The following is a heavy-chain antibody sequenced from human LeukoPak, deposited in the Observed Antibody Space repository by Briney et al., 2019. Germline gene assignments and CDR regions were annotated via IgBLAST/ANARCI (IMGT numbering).Heavy chain of an antibody. Sequence: TSETLSLTCTVSGGSISSYYWSWIRQPPGKGLEWIGYIYYSGSTNYNPSLKSRVTISVDTSKNQFSLKLSSVTAADTAVYYCARDFRGITDYWGQGTLVTGSS. CDR3: ARDFRGITDY. J-gene: IGHJ4*02. CDR2: IYYSGST. CDR1: GGSISSYY. D-gene: IGHD1-14*01. V-gene: IGHV4-59*01.